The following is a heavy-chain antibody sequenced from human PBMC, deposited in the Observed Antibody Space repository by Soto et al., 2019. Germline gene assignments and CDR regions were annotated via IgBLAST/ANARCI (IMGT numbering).Heavy chain of an antibody. V-gene: IGHV1-69*13. CDR3: ARDAESYDILTGYYPYYYYGMDV. D-gene: IGHD3-9*01. CDR1: GGTFSSYA. CDR2: IIPIFGTA. J-gene: IGHJ6*02. Sequence: SVKVSCKASGGTFSSYAISWVRQAPGQGLEWMGGIIPIFGTANYAQKFQGRVTITADESTSTAYMELSSLRSEDTAVYYCARDAESYDILTGYYPYYYYGMDVWGQGTTVTVSS.